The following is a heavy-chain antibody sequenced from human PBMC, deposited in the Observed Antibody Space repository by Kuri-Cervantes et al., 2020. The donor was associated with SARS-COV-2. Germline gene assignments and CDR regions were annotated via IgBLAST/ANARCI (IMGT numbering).Heavy chain of an antibody. CDR3: ARVKTIFGVAPFDY. D-gene: IGHD3-3*01. CDR2: IYYSGST. V-gene: IGHV4-61*05. Sequence: GSLRLSCTVSGGSISSSSYYWSWIRQPPGKGLEWIGYIYYSGSTNYNPSLKSRITISVDTSKNQFSLKLSSVTAADTAVYYCARVKTIFGVAPFDYWGQGTLVTVSS. CDR1: GGSISSSSYY. J-gene: IGHJ4*02.